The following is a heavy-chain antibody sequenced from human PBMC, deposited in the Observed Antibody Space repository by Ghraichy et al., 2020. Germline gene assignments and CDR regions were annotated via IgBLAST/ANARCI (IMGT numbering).Heavy chain of an antibody. CDR2: IKPDGSEN. D-gene: IGHD3-22*01. CDR1: GFTFSMDW. CDR3: ARDPYYYNSSGYFGAFDI. V-gene: IGHV3-7*01. Sequence: GGSLRLSCAASGFTFSMDWMSWVRQAPGKGLEWVANIKPDGSENFYVDSVKGRFTISRNNAKTSLHLQMNSLRAEDTAVYYCARDPYYYNSSGYFGAFDIWGQGTMVTVTS. J-gene: IGHJ3*02.